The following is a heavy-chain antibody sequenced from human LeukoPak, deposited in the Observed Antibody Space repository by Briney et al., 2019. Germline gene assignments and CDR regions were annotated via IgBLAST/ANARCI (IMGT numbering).Heavy chain of an antibody. CDR3: ARADGYCRSSSCYSSSWFDP. CDR1: GGSISSYS. CDR2: IYSCGRT. D-gene: IGHD2-15*01. Sequence: SETRSLTCTVAGGSISSYSWGWIRQPAGKGLGWVGYIYSCGRTKYNPSLKSRVSISVDTSKNQFSLKLSSVTVADTAVYYCARADGYCRSSSCYSSSWFDPWGREPWSPSPQ. J-gene: IGHJ5*02. V-gene: IGHV4-59*01.